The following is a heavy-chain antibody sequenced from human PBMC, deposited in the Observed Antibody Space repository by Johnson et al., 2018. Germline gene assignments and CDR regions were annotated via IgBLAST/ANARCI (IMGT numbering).Heavy chain of an antibody. Sequence: QVQLVESGGGVVQPGRSLRLSCTASGFTFSNYGIHWVRQAPGKGLEWVAIISRDGTKKYYIDAVKGRFNISRDNSKNTLFLQMNTLRAEDTAVYYCAKGTQMLYYYYMDVWGKGTTVTVSS. D-gene: IGHD2-8*01. CDR1: GFTFSNYG. CDR3: AKGTQMLYYYYMDV. V-gene: IGHV3-30*18. J-gene: IGHJ6*03. CDR2: ISRDGTKK.